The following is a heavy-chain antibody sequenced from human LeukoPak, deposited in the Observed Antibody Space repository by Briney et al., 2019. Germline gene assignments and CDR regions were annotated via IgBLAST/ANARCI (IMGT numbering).Heavy chain of an antibody. D-gene: IGHD3-3*01. V-gene: IGHV1-18*01. J-gene: IGHJ5*02. Sequence: EASVKVSCKASGYTFTSYGISWVRQAPGQGLEWMGWISAYNGNTNYAQKLQGRVTMTTDTSTSTAYMELRSLRSEDTAVYYCARGCGDFWSGYCPNWFDPWGQGTLVTVSS. CDR3: ARGCGDFWSGYCPNWFDP. CDR1: GYTFTSYG. CDR2: ISAYNGNT.